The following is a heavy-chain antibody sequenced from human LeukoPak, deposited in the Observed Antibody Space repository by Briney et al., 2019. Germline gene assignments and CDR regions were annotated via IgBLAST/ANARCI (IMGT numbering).Heavy chain of an antibody. CDR2: VHYSGST. Sequence: SETLSLTCTVSGGSISSYYWSWIRQPPGKGLEWIGYVHYSGSTNYNPSLKSRVTISVDTSKNQFSLKPSSVTTADTAVYYCARVEEGYGSGRRGNFYYYMDVWGKGTTVTISS. V-gene: IGHV4-59*01. CDR3: ARVEEGYGSGRRGNFYYYMDV. J-gene: IGHJ6*03. CDR1: GGSISSYY. D-gene: IGHD3-10*01.